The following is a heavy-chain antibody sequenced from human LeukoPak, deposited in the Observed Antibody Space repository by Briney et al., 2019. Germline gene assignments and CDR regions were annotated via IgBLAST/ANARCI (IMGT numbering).Heavy chain of an antibody. CDR2: ISGSGGST. Sequence: GGSLRLSCAASGFTFSSYAMSWVRQAPGKGLEWVSAISGSGGSTYHADSVKGRFTISRDNSKNTLYLQMNSLRAEDTAVYYCAPLCSSTSCYDPDFDYWGQGTLVTVSS. V-gene: IGHV3-23*01. CDR3: APLCSSTSCYDPDFDY. J-gene: IGHJ4*02. CDR1: GFTFSSYA. D-gene: IGHD2-2*01.